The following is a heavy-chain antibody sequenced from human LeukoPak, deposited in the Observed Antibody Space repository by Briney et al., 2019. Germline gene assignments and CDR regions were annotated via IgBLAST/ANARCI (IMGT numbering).Heavy chain of an antibody. V-gene: IGHV5-51*01. Sequence: GESLKISGKGSGYSFTSYWSGWVGHMPGKGLEWMGIIYPGDSDTRYSPSFRGQVTISADKSISTAYLQWSSLKASDTAMYYCAIYDRRTVGFDYGGQGTVVTVSS. D-gene: IGHD2-8*02. CDR3: AIYDRRTVGFDY. CDR1: GYSFTSYW. CDR2: IYPGDSDT. J-gene: IGHJ4*02.